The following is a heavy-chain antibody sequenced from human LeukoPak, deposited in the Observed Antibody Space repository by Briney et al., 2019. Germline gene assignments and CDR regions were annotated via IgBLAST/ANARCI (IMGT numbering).Heavy chain of an antibody. CDR2: IYYRGNA. Sequence: SETLSLTCTVSGGSISSSNYYWAWIRQPPGQGLEWIGSIYYRGNAYYNPSLKSRVTISADTSKNQFSLKLTSLTAADTAVYYCAREDCSGGSCSHFDYWGQGTLVTVSS. D-gene: IGHD2-15*01. CDR1: GGSISSSNYY. V-gene: IGHV4-39*07. CDR3: AREDCSGGSCSHFDY. J-gene: IGHJ4*02.